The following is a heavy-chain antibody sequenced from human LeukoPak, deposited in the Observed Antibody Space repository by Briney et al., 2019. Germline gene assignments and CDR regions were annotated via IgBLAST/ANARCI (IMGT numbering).Heavy chain of an antibody. J-gene: IGHJ4*02. CDR3: ARDNAGYSYGLDY. D-gene: IGHD5-18*01. CDR1: GFTFSNYA. Sequence: GGSLRLSCAPSGFTFSNYAMSWVRQAPGKGLEWVSAISETGGTIHYADSVRGRFTISRDNSKNTLYLQMNSLRAEDTAVYYCARDNAGYSYGLDYWGQGTLVTVSS. V-gene: IGHV3-23*01. CDR2: ISETGGTI.